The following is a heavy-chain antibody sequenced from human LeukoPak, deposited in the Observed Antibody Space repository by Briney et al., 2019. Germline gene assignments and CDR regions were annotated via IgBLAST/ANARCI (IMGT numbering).Heavy chain of an antibody. J-gene: IGHJ4*02. D-gene: IGHD6-19*01. V-gene: IGHV1-18*01. Sequence: ASVKVSCKASGYSFTSYAIMWVRQAPGQGLEWMGWISTYNGDTNYAQQLQGRVTMTTDTSTSTAYMELRSLTSDDTAVYYCARGPSNTSGRNPYFDYWGQGTLVTVSS. CDR1: GYSFTSYA. CDR2: ISTYNGDT. CDR3: ARGPSNTSGRNPYFDY.